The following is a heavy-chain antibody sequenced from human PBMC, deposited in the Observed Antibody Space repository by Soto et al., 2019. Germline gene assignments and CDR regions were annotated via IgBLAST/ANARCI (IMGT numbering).Heavy chain of an antibody. CDR2: IYHSGST. J-gene: IGHJ5*02. D-gene: IGHD1-7*01. V-gene: IGHV4-61*01. CDR3: AGYNWNYYFDP. CDR1: GGSVRDGSYY. Sequence: SETLSLTCTVSGGSVRDGSYYWAWLRQPPGKGLEWIGHIYHSGSTIYNPSLKSRVTISIDTSKSQFSLNLNSMTASYTAVYYCAGYNWNYYFDPWGQGTLVTVSS.